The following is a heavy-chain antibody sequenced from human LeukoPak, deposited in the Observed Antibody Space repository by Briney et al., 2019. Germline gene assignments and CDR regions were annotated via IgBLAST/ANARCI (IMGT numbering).Heavy chain of an antibody. CDR2: LNSDGSST. CDR1: GFTFSSYW. D-gene: IGHD3-3*01. J-gene: IGHJ6*02. CDR3: ARDGHIYYDFSGMDV. V-gene: IGHV3-74*01. Sequence: GGSLRLSCAASGFTFSSYWMHWVRQAPGKGLVWVSRLNSDGSSTSYADSVKGRFTNSRDNAKHTLNLQMNSLRAEDTAVYYCARDGHIYYDFSGMDVWGQGATVTVPS.